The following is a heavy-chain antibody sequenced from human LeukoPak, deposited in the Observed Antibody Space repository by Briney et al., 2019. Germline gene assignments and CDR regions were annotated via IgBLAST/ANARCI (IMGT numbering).Heavy chain of an antibody. V-gene: IGHV3-48*02. CDR1: GFTFSSYS. D-gene: IGHD3-9*01. CDR2: ISSSSSTI. CDR3: ARDSYYDILTGYFGIDY. J-gene: IGHJ4*02. Sequence: PGGSLRLSCAASGFTFSSYSMNWVRQAPGKGLEWVSYISSSSSTIYYADSVKGRFTIPRDNAKNSLYLQMNSLRDEDTAVYYCARDSYYDILTGYFGIDYWGQGTLVTVSS.